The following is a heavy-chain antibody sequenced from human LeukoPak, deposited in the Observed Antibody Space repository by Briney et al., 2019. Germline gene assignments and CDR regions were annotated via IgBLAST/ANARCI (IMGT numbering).Heavy chain of an antibody. CDR3: ARDVRYASGRSTPES. J-gene: IGHJ5*02. CDR2: IYSSGSA. Sequence: SETLSLTCTVSGGSIINHYWSWVRQPAGKGLEWIGRIYSSGSANYSPSLKSRVSMSIDTSNNYFSLNLTSVTAADTALYFCARDVRYASGRSTPESWGQGTLVTVSS. V-gene: IGHV4-4*07. CDR1: GGSIINHY. D-gene: IGHD6-19*01.